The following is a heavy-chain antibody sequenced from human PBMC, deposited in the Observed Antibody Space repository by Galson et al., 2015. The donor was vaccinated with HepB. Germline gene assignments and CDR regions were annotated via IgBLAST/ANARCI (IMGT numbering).Heavy chain of an antibody. Sequence: CAISGDSVSNSSASWNWIRQSPSRGLEWLGRTHYRSKWYHDYAVSVKSRIIINPGTSKNQFSLQLNSVTPEDTAVHYCARADSWTRSNWFDPWGQGTLVTVSS. CDR1: GDSVSNSSAS. CDR2: THYRSKWYH. J-gene: IGHJ5*02. V-gene: IGHV6-1*01. D-gene: IGHD6-13*01. CDR3: ARADSWTRSNWFDP.